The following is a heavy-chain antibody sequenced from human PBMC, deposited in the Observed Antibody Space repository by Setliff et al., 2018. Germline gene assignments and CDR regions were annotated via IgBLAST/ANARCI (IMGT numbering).Heavy chain of an antibody. J-gene: IGHJ6*03. D-gene: IGHD5-18*01. CDR1: GGTFSSYG. CDR3: AREGVDTRSSTDYRYYMDV. Sequence: GASVKVSCKASGGTFSSYGISWVRQAPGQGLEWMGGTIPIFGTTNYAQKFQGRVTIITDESTSTAYMELSSLTSADTAVYYCAREGVDTRSSTDYRYYMDVWGKGTTVTSP. V-gene: IGHV1-69*05. CDR2: TIPIFGTT.